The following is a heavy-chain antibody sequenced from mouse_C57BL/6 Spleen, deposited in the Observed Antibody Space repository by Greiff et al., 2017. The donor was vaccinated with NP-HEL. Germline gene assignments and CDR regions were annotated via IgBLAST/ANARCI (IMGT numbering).Heavy chain of an antibody. Sequence: DVKLVESGGDLVKPGGSLKLSCAASGFTFSSYGMSWVRQTPDKRLEWVATISSGGSYTYYPDSVKGRFTISRDNAKNTLYLQMSSLKSEDTAMYYCARHLAVVEDAMDYWGQGTSVTVSS. CDR3: ARHLAVVEDAMDY. CDR2: ISSGGSYT. J-gene: IGHJ4*01. V-gene: IGHV5-6*02. CDR1: GFTFSSYG. D-gene: IGHD1-1*01.